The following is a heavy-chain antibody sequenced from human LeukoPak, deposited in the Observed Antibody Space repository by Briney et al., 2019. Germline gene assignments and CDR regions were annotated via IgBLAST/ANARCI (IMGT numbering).Heavy chain of an antibody. D-gene: IGHD5-12*01. CDR1: GFTFSSYS. Sequence: PGGSLRLSCAASGFTFSSYSMNWVRQAPGKGPEWVSSISSSSSYIYYADSVKGRFTISRDNAKNSLYLQMNSLRAEDTAVYYCARDVPRKYSGYDTGYDYWGQGTLVTVSS. J-gene: IGHJ4*02. V-gene: IGHV3-21*01. CDR2: ISSSSSYI. CDR3: ARDVPRKYSGYDTGYDY.